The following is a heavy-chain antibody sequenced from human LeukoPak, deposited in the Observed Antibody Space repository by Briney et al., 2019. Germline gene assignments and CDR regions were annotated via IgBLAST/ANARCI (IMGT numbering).Heavy chain of an antibody. Sequence: ASVKVSCKASRYTFTSYYMHWVRQAPGQRLEWVGIINPSGGSTSYAQKFQGRVTMTRDTSTSTVYMELSSLRSEDTAVYYCARVSGWYSDYWGQGTLVTVSS. D-gene: IGHD6-19*01. J-gene: IGHJ4*02. CDR1: RYTFTSYY. V-gene: IGHV1-46*01. CDR3: ARVSGWYSDY. CDR2: INPSGGST.